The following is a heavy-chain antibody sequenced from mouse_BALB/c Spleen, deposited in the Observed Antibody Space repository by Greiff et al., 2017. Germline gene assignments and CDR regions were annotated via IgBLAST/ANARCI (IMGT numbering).Heavy chain of an antibody. Sequence: EVKVVESGPSLVKPSQTLSLTCSVTGDSITSGYWNWIRKFPGNKLEYMGYISYSGSTYYNPSLKSRISITRDTSKNQYYLQLNSVTTEDTATYYCARSPYYYGSSHDAMDYWGQGTSVTVSS. CDR2: ISYSGST. CDR1: GDSITSGY. CDR3: ARSPYYYGSSHDAMDY. J-gene: IGHJ4*01. D-gene: IGHD1-1*01. V-gene: IGHV3-8*02.